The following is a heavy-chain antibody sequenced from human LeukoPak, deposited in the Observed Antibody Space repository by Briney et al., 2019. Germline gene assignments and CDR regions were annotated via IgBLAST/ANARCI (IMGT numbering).Heavy chain of an antibody. D-gene: IGHD1-26*01. CDR3: AKDPWELGGYYFDY. J-gene: IGHJ4*02. Sequence: GSLRLSCAASGFTFSSYAMSWVRQAPGKGLEWVSAISGSGGSTCYADSVKGRFTISRDNSKNTLYLQMNSLRAEDTAVYYCAKDPWELGGYYFDYWGQGTLVTVSS. CDR1: GFTFSSYA. V-gene: IGHV3-23*01. CDR2: ISGSGGST.